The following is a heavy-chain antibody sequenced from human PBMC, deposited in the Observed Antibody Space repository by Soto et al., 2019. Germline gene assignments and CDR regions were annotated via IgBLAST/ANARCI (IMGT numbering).Heavy chain of an antibody. CDR3: AVSSGTYARFDY. J-gene: IGHJ4*02. CDR1: GGSISSGDYY. D-gene: IGHD1-26*01. Sequence: TSETLSLTCTVSGGSISSGDYYWSWIRQPPGKGLEWIGYIYYSGSTYYNPSLKSRVTLSLDASKKQLSLNLSSVTAADRAVYYCAVSSGTYARFDYWGQGTLVTVPQ. CDR2: IYYSGST. V-gene: IGHV4-30-4*02.